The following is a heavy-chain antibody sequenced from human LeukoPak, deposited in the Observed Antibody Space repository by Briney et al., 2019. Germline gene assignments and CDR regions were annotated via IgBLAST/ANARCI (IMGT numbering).Heavy chain of an antibody. Sequence: SENLSLTCTVSGGSISSSSYYWGWIRQPPGKGLEWIGSIYYSGSTYYNPSLKSRVTISVDTSKNQFSLKLSSVTAADTAVYYCARGTYGYFDYWGQGTLVTVSS. J-gene: IGHJ4*02. CDR3: ARGTYGYFDY. CDR1: GGSISSSSYY. D-gene: IGHD4-17*01. CDR2: IYYSGST. V-gene: IGHV4-39*07.